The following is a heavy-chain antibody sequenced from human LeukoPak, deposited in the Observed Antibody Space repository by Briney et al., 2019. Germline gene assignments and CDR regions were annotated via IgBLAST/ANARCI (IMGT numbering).Heavy chain of an antibody. D-gene: IGHD1-26*01. CDR3: AREREGGDY. J-gene: IGHJ4*02. CDR2: ISSSSSYI. Sequence: GGSLRLSCADSGFTFSNYAMAWVRQAPGKGLEWVSSISSSSSYIYYADSVKGRFTISRDNAKNSLYLQMNSLRAEDTAVYYCAREREGGDYWGQGTLVTVSS. V-gene: IGHV3-21*01. CDR1: GFTFSNYA.